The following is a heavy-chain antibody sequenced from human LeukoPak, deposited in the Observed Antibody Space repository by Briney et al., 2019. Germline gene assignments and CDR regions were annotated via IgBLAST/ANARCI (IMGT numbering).Heavy chain of an antibody. Sequence: GGSLRLSCAASGFTFSSYGMHWVRQAPGKGLEWVAVIWYDGSNKYYADSVKGRFTISRDNSKNTLYLQMNSLRAEDTAVYYCARDRSVRYFDYWGQGTLVTVSS. J-gene: IGHJ4*02. CDR2: IWYDGSNK. V-gene: IGHV3-33*01. D-gene: IGHD1-26*01. CDR1: GFTFSSYG. CDR3: ARDRSVRYFDY.